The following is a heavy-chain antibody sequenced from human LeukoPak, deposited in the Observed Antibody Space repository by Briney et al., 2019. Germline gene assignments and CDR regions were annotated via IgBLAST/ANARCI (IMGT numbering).Heavy chain of an antibody. V-gene: IGHV1-2*02. J-gene: IGHJ4*02. CDR3: ARVRQQLVSDIDY. CDR1: GYTFTDYF. CDR2: INPNSGDT. Sequence: ASVKVSCKASGYTFTDYFMHWVRQAPGQGLEWMGWINPNSGDTIYAQKFQGRVTMTRDTSISTAYMDPTRLTSDDTAVYYCARVRQQLVSDIDYWGQGTLVTVSS. D-gene: IGHD6-13*01.